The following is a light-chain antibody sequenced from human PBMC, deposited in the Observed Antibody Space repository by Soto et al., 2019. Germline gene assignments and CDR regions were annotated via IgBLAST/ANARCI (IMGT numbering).Light chain of an antibody. Sequence: SALTQPRSVSGSPGQSVTISCHGTSSDVGGYDYVSWYQQEPGKAPKLMIYDVSKRPSGVPDRFSGSKSGNTASLTISGLQAEDEADYYCCSYAGTYTYVFGTGTKVTVL. J-gene: IGLJ1*01. CDR3: CSYAGTYTYV. CDR2: DVS. V-gene: IGLV2-11*01. CDR1: SSDVGGYDY.